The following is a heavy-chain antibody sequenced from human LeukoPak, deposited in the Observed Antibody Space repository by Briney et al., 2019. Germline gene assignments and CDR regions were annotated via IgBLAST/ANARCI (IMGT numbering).Heavy chain of an antibody. V-gene: IGHV4-59*11. CDR3: ARSDFWSGQVVDY. CDR2: IYYRGST. CDR1: GGSISSHY. J-gene: IGHJ4*02. Sequence: PSETLSLTCTVSGGSISSHYWSWIRQPPGKGLEWIGYIYYRGSTNYNPSLKSRVTISVDTSKNQFSLKLSSVTAADTAVYYCARSDFWSGQVVDYWGQGTLVTVSS. D-gene: IGHD3-3*01.